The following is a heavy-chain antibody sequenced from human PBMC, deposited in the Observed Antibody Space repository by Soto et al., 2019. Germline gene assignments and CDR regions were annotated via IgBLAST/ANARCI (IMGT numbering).Heavy chain of an antibody. CDR3: ARVVPGAEAWFDA. J-gene: IGHJ5*02. D-gene: IGHD2-2*01. V-gene: IGHV1-18*01. Sequence: ASVKVSCKTSGYTFSNYGITWVRQAPGQPLEWLGWISLYSDGTNYAQKFQGRVSMTTDTSTTTAYMELRSLRSDDTAVYYCARVVPGAEAWFDAWGQGTQVTVSS. CDR1: GYTFSNYG. CDR2: ISLYSDGT.